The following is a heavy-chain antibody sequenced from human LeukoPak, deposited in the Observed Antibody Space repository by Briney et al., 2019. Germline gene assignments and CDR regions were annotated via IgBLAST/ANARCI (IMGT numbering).Heavy chain of an antibody. V-gene: IGHV4-31*03. CDR1: GGSISNGDHY. CDR3: ARINENSGSYQYYFDY. Sequence: SETLSLTCTVSGGSISNGDHYWSWIRQHPGKGLEWIGYIYYSGSTYYNPSLKSRVTISVDTSKNQFSLKLSSVTAADTAVYYCARINENSGSYQYYFDYWGQGTLVTVSS. D-gene: IGHD1-26*01. J-gene: IGHJ4*02. CDR2: IYYSGST.